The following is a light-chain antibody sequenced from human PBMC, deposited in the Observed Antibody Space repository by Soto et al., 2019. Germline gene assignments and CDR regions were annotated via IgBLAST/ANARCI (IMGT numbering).Light chain of an antibody. CDR3: QQYGSSPWT. J-gene: IGKJ1*01. V-gene: IGKV3-20*01. Sequence: EIVLTQSPGTLSLSPGERATLTCRASQSVGNNHVTWYQQKLGQAPRLLIFGGSSRATGISDRFSGSGSGTDFTLTISRLEPEDFAVYFCQQYGSSPWTFGQGTKLEIK. CDR1: QSVGNNH. CDR2: GGS.